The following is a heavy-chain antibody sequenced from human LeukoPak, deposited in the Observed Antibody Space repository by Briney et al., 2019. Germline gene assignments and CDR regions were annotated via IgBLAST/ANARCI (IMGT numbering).Heavy chain of an antibody. Sequence: GASVKVSCKASGHTFTGHNLHWVRQAPGQGLEWMGWINPNSGDTNYAQKLQGRVTMTRDTSISTAYMELSTLRSDGTAVFCCARRHGSGSDYRGVDYWGQGTLVTVSS. V-gene: IGHV1-2*02. CDR1: GHTFTGHN. CDR2: INPNSGDT. CDR3: ARRHGSGSDYRGVDY. D-gene: IGHD3-10*01. J-gene: IGHJ4*02.